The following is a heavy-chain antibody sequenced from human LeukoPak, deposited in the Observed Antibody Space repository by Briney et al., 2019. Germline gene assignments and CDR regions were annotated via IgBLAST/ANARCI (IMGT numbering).Heavy chain of an antibody. V-gene: IGHV4-39*07. D-gene: IGHD2-15*01. CDR2: IYSSGST. J-gene: IGHJ3*02. CDR3: ARRYCSGGSCYSERGAFDI. Sequence: SETPSLTCRVSGVSISSGSNYWGWIRQPPGKTLEWIGSIYSSGSTYYNSSLKSRVIILIDTAKNQFSLKLSSVTAADTAVYYCARRYCSGGSCYSERGAFDIWGQGTMVTVSS. CDR1: GVSISSGSNY.